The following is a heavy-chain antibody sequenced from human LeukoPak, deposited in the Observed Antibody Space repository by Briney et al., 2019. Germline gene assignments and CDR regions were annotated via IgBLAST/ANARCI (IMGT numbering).Heavy chain of an antibody. V-gene: IGHV3-21*01. CDR2: ISTSSIYI. Sequence: PGGSLRLSCAASGFTFSSYSMNWVRQAPGKGLEWVSFISTSSIYIYYADSVKGRFTISRDNAKNSLYLQMNSLRAEDTAVYYCVRVDSSGYGLHWGLDYWGQGTLVTVSS. J-gene: IGHJ4*02. D-gene: IGHD3-22*01. CDR1: GFTFSSYS. CDR3: VRVDSSGYGLHWGLDY.